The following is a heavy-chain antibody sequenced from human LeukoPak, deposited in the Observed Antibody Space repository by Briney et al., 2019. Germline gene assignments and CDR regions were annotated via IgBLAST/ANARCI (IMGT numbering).Heavy chain of an antibody. CDR3: ARAYSCCYPYFDY. J-gene: IGHJ4*02. V-gene: IGHV4-59*01. CDR2: IYYSGST. CDR1: GGSIRSYY. D-gene: IGHD2-2*01. Sequence: SETLSLTCSVFGGSIRSYYWTWIRQPPGKGLECIGYIYYSGSTNYNPSLKSRVTISVDTSKNQFSLKLSSVTAADTAVYYCARAYSCCYPYFDYWGQGTLVTVSS.